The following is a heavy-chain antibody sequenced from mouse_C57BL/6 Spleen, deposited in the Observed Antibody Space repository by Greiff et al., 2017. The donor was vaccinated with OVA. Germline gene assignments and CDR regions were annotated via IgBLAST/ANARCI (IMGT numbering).Heavy chain of an antibody. CDR3: ARDTDGNYPRDY. CDR1: GYTFTDYY. V-gene: IGHV1-26*01. D-gene: IGHD2-1*01. J-gene: IGHJ2*01. CDR2: INPNNGGT. Sequence: EVQLQQSGPELVKPGASVKISCKASGYTFTDYYMNWVKQSHGKSLEWIGDINPNNGGTSYNQKFKGKATSTVDKSSSTAYMELRSLTSEDSAVYYCARDTDGNYPRDYWGQGTTLTVSS.